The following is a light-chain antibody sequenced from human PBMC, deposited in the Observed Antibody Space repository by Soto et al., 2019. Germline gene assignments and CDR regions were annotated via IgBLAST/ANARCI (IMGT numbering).Light chain of an antibody. CDR3: QQYYXTLCT. V-gene: IGKV4-1*01. Sequence: SCWSSQTLLYSSNNKNYLAWYQQKPGQPPKLLISWASTRESGVPDRFSGXXXXXXFTLTISSLQAEDVAVYYCQQYYXTLCTFGQGTKVEIK. CDR2: WAS. J-gene: IGKJ2*02. CDR1: QTLLYSSNNKNY.